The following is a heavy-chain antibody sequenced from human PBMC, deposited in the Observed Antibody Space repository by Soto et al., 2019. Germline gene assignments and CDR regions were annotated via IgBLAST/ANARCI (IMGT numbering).Heavy chain of an antibody. CDR3: ATPLLYCPNGICFDL. D-gene: IGHD2-8*01. V-gene: IGHV4-39*01. Sequence: QLQLQESGPGQVKPSETLSLSCTVSGGSMGSRSYFCGWMRQPPGQGLEWLGTIYYSGHTLSTPALQSRVTMSIDTSKIQVSVTLSSVTAADTAVYYCATPLLYCPNGICFDLWGQGTLVTVSS. J-gene: IGHJ4*02. CDR1: GGSMGSRSYF. CDR2: IYYSGHT.